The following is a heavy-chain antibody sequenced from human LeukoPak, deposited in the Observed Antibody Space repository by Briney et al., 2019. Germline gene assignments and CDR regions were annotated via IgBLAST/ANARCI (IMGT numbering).Heavy chain of an antibody. CDR2: IYRVGSM. J-gene: IGHJ2*01. CDR1: GFTVSNTY. D-gene: IGHD5-24*01. V-gene: IGHV3-53*04. CDR3: ARVGDGYNFDWYFDL. Sequence: GGPLRLSCAASGFTVSNTYMMWVRQAPGKGLEWVSVIYRVGSMFYADSVKGRFTISRHNPKNTLDLQMNSLRADDTAVYYCARVGDGYNFDWYFDLWGRGTLVTV.